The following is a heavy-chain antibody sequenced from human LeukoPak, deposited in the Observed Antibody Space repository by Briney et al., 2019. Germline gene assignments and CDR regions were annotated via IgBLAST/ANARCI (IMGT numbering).Heavy chain of an antibody. J-gene: IGHJ5*02. CDR3: TRRGRAPSNWFDP. CDR1: GYSFTSYW. D-gene: IGHD2-8*01. V-gene: IGHV5-51*01. CDR2: IYPSDSDT. Sequence: GESLKISCKGSGYSFTSYWIGWVRQMPGKGLEWMGIIYPSDSDTRYSPSFQGQVTISADTSINTAYLQWSSLRASDTAIYYCTRRGRAPSNWFDPWGQGTLVTVSS.